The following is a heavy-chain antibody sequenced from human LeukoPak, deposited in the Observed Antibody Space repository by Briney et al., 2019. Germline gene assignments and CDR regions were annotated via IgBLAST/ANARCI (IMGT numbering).Heavy chain of an antibody. D-gene: IGHD1-26*01. CDR2: IYYSGST. J-gene: IGHJ4*02. V-gene: IGHV4-59*01. Sequence: SETLSLTCTVSGGSISSYYWSWIRQPPGKGLEWIGYIYYSGSTNYNPSLKSRVTISVDRSKNQFSLKLSSVTAADTAVYYCARAGWEPNFDYWGQGTLVTVSS. CDR3: ARAGWEPNFDY. CDR1: GGSISSYY.